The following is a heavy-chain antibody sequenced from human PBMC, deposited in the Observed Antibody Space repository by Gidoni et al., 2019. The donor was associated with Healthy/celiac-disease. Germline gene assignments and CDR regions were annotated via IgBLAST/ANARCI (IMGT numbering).Heavy chain of an antibody. Sequence: EVQLVESGGGLVQPGRSLRLSCAASGFTFDDYAMHWVRQAPGKGLEWVSGISWNSGSIGYADFVKGRFTISRDNAKNSLYLQMNSLRAEDTALYYCAKDMSSSWYIGGDNDAFDIWGQGTMVTVSS. CDR2: ISWNSGSI. J-gene: IGHJ3*02. V-gene: IGHV3-9*01. CDR3: AKDMSSSWYIGGDNDAFDI. CDR1: GFTFDDYA. D-gene: IGHD6-13*01.